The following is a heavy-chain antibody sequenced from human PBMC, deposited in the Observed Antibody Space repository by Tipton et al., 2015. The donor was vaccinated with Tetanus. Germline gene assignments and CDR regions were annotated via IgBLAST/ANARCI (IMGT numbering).Heavy chain of an antibody. Sequence: TLSLTCALYGGSISSTDYYWSWIRQPPGKGLEWIGYMYHSGQAYYNSSLKSRVVILVDTSKNQFSLKLSSVTAADTAVYYCARYSIVATSNNWFDPWGQGTQVTVSS. CDR2: MYHSGQA. J-gene: IGHJ5*02. CDR3: ARYSIVATSNNWFDP. D-gene: IGHD5-12*01. CDR1: GGSISSTDYY. V-gene: IGHV4-30-4*01.